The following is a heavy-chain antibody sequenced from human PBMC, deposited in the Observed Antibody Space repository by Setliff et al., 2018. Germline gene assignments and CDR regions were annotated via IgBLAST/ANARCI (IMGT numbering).Heavy chain of an antibody. CDR3: AREQWLDPPGYYYMDV. J-gene: IGHJ6*03. D-gene: IGHD6-19*01. CDR1: GGSISSYY. CDR2: IYIGGSA. Sequence: SETLSLTCTASGGSISSYYWRWIRQPAGKGLEWIGHIYIGGSANYNPSLKSRVTMSIDTSKNQFSLKLNSVTAADMAVYYCAREQWLDPPGYYYMDVWAKGTTVTVSS. V-gene: IGHV4-4*07.